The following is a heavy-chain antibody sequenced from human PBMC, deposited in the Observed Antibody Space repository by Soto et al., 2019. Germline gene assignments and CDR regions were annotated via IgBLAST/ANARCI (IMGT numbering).Heavy chain of an antibody. V-gene: IGHV4-61*01. Sequence: ASETLSLTCTVSGGSVSSGSYYWSWIRQPPGKGLEWIGYIYYSGSTNYNPSLKSRVTISVDTSKNQFSLKLSSVTAADTAEYYYDSSGLINPFDYWGQGTLVTVSS. CDR2: IYYSGST. CDR3: DSSGLINPFDY. CDR1: GGSVSSGSYY. D-gene: IGHD3-22*01. J-gene: IGHJ4*02.